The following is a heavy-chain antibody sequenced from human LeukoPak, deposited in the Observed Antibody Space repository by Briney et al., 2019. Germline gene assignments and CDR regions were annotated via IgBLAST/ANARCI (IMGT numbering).Heavy chain of an antibody. Sequence: SETLSLTCSVSGGSISTYYWSWIRQSPGKGLEWIGYIYHNGDTYYNPSFKSRVTISVDTSKNQFSLRLMSVTAADTAIYYCARHSYTPFDYWGQGSLVTVSS. J-gene: IGHJ4*02. CDR2: IYHNGDT. D-gene: IGHD2-2*02. V-gene: IGHV4-59*08. CDR1: GGSISTYY. CDR3: ARHSYTPFDY.